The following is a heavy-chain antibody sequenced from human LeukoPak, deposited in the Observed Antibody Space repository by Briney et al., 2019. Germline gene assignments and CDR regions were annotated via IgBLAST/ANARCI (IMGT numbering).Heavy chain of an antibody. CDR1: GGSISSGSYY. CDR2: IYYSGST. CDR3: ARDPGFPPAARAGWFDP. D-gene: IGHD2-2*01. J-gene: IGHJ5*02. V-gene: IGHV4-61*01. Sequence: SETLSLTCTVSGGSISSGSYYWSWIRQPPGKGLEWIGYIYYSGSTNYNPSLKSRVTISVDTSKNQFSLKLSSVTAADTAVYYCARDPGFPPAARAGWFDPWGQGTLVTVSS.